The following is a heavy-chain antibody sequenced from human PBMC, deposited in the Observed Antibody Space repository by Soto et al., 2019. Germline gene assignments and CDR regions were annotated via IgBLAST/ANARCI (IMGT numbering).Heavy chain of an antibody. CDR2: IVPVFGRP. J-gene: IGHJ4*02. V-gene: IGHV1-69*13. D-gene: IGHD6-25*01. CDR3: AREGSGYNF. Sequence: SVKVACKASGGSYSIFGISWVRQAPGQGLEWMGGIVPVFGRPNYAQRFRGRLTITADESTSTGYMELISLRSDDTAVYYCAREGSGYNFWGQRTQGTVSS. CDR1: GGSYSIFG.